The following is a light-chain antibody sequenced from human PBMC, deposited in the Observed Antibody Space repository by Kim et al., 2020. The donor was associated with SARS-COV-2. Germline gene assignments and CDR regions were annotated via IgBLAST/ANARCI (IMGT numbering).Light chain of an antibody. V-gene: IGKV1-33*01. Sequence: SVGDSFTITCHASQDIRKFLNWYQHKPGKAPELLISDASTLRTGVPSRFSGSASGTHFTFTISNLQPEDIATYYCQQYNNLQAITFGQGTRLEIK. CDR1: QDIRKF. CDR3: QQYNNLQAIT. J-gene: IGKJ5*01. CDR2: DAS.